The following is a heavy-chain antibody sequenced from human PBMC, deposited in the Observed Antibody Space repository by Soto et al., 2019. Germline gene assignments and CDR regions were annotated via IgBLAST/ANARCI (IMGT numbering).Heavy chain of an antibody. CDR1: GGSFSGYY. J-gene: IGHJ6*02. Sequence: PPETLSLTCAVYGGSFSGYYWSWIRQLPGKGLEWIGEINHSGSTNYNPSLKSRVTISVDTSKNQFSLKLSSVTAADTAVYYCASDYSYYYYGMDVWGQGTTVTVSS. D-gene: IGHD3-10*01. CDR2: INHSGST. V-gene: IGHV4-34*01. CDR3: ASDYSYYYYGMDV.